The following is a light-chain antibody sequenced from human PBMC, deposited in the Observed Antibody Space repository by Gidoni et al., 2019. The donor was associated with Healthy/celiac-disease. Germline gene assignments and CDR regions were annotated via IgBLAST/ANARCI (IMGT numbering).Light chain of an antibody. CDR1: QSISSY. V-gene: IGKV1-39*01. J-gene: IGKJ4*01. Sequence: DIQLTHSPSSLSASGGDRVTITCRASQSISSYLNWYQQKPGKAPKLLIYAASSLQSGVPSRFSGSGSGTDFTLTISSLQPEDFATYYCQQSYSTPLTFXGXTKVEIE. CDR3: QQSYSTPLT. CDR2: AAS.